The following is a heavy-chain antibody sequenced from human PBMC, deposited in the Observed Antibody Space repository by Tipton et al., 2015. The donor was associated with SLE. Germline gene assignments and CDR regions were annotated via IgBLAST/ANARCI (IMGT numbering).Heavy chain of an antibody. Sequence: TLSLTCKVSSGSINIGRFYWSWIRQPAGKGLEWIGHIYTSGSTNYNPSLKSRVTISVDTSKNQFSLKLSSVTAADTAVYYCARPLYYYYYMDVWGKGTTVTVSS. V-gene: IGHV4-61*09. CDR2: IYTSGST. J-gene: IGHJ6*03. CDR3: ARPLYYYYYMDV. CDR1: SGSINIGRFY.